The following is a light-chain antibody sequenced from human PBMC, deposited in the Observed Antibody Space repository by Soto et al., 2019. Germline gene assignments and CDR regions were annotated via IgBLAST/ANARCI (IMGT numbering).Light chain of an antibody. J-gene: IGLJ1*01. CDR3: CSYAGTYTYV. CDR2: DVS. CDR1: SSDVGGYTY. Sequence: QSARTQPLSVSGSPGQSVTISCTGTSSDVGGYTYVSWYQHHPGKAPKLIIYDVSKRPSGVPDRFSGSKSGNTASLTISGLQAEDEADYYCCSYAGTYTYVFGTGTKVTVL. V-gene: IGLV2-11*01.